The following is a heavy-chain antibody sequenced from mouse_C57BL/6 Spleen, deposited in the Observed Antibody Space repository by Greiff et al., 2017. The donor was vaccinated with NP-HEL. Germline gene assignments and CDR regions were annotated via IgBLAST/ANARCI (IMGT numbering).Heavy chain of an antibody. CDR3: ARGDYGSSLWYFDV. CDR2: IDPSDSYT. CDR1: GYTFTSYW. Sequence: VQLQQPGAELVMPGASVKLSCKASGYTFTSYWMHWVKQRPGQGLEWIGEIDPSDSYTNYNQKFKGKSTLTLDKSSSTAYMQLSSLTSEDSAVYYCARGDYGSSLWYFDVWGPGTTVTVSS. V-gene: IGHV1-69*01. D-gene: IGHD1-1*01. J-gene: IGHJ1*01.